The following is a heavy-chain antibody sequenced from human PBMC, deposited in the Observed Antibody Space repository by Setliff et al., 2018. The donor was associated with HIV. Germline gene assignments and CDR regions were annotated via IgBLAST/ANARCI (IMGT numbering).Heavy chain of an antibody. D-gene: IGHD3-22*01. V-gene: IGHV3-7*01. Sequence: GESLKISCAASGITFSSYWMSWVRQAPGKGLEWVANIKQDGSEKYSVDSVKGRFIISRDNTKNSLFLQMDSLRVEDTAVYYCATNYDSRGYYYSAIDFWGQGTMVTVSS. CDR2: IKQDGSEK. J-gene: IGHJ3*01. CDR3: ATNYDSRGYYYSAIDF. CDR1: GITFSSYW.